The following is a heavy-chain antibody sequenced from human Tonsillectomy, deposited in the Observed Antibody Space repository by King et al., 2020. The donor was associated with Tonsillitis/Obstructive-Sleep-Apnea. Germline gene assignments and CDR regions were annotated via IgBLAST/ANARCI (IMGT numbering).Heavy chain of an antibody. CDR1: GFTFSDYS. Sequence: VQLVESGGGLVKPGGSLRLSCEASGFTFSDYSMSWIRQAPGKGVEWVSYITSXXSYTNYADSVKGRFTISRDNAKNSLNLQMNGLRAEDTAVYYCARNXXXAEXFDFXXQGTLVXXXS. CDR3: ARNXXXAEXFDF. D-gene: IGHD2-15*01. V-gene: IGHV3-11*06. CDR2: ITSXXSYT. J-gene: IGHJ4*02.